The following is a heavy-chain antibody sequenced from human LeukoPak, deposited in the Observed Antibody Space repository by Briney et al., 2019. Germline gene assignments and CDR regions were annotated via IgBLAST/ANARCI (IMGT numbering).Heavy chain of an antibody. D-gene: IGHD1-7*01. CDR2: IYYSGST. CDR1: GGSFSSYY. J-gene: IGHJ4*02. V-gene: IGHV4-59*01. Sequence: KPSETLSLTCAVYGGSFSSYYWSWIRQPPGKGLEWIGYIYYSGSTNYNPSLKSRVTISVDTSKNQFSLTLNSVTAADTAVYYCARGWGNWYYVYDYWGQGTLVTVSS. CDR3: ARGWGNWYYVYDY.